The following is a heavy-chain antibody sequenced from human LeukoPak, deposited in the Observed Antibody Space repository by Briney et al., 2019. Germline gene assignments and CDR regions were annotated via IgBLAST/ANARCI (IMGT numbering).Heavy chain of an antibody. CDR2: IYYSGST. V-gene: IGHV4-39*01. D-gene: IGHD5-18*01. CDR3: ARTWIPVPFDY. CDR1: GGSISSSYY. J-gene: IGHJ4*02. Sequence: SETLSLTCTVSGGSISSSYYWGWIRQPPGKGLEWIGSIYYSGSTYYNASLKSRVTISVDTSKTQFSLKLSSVTAADTAVYYCARTWIPVPFDYWGQGTLVTVSS.